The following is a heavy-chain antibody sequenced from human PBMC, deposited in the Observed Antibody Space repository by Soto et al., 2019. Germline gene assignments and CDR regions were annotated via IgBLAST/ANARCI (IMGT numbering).Heavy chain of an antibody. V-gene: IGHV4-30-4*01. J-gene: IGHJ4*02. CDR2: IYFGGST. CDR3: ARQSTASAD. D-gene: IGHD4-17*01. CDR1: GASISSGDYY. Sequence: SETLSLTCTVSGASISSGDYYWIWIRQPPGGGLEWIGYIYFGGSTYYNPSLKSRVTISVDASKEQFSLKLTSVTAADTAVYYCARQSTASADWGQGTLVTVS.